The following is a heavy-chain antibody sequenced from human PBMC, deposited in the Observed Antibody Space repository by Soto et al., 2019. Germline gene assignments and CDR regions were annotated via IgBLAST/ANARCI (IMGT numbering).Heavy chain of an antibody. V-gene: IGHV1-18*01. Sequence: QVQLVQSGAEVKKPGASVNVSCKASGYTFTSYGISWVRQAPGQGLEWMGWISAYNGNTNYAQKLEGRFAKTTATSRSTAYLERTRLGSDDTAVYYGVRDGGAGPWGGMAVWGQGTTVTVSS. CDR1: GYTFTSYG. CDR3: VRDGGAGPWGGMAV. CDR2: ISAYNGNT. D-gene: IGHD3-16*01. J-gene: IGHJ6*02.